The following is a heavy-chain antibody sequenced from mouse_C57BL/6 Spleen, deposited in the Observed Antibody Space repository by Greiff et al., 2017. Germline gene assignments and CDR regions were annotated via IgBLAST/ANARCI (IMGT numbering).Heavy chain of an antibody. D-gene: IGHD1-1*01. Sequence: QVQLKESGPGLVQPSQSLSITCTVSGFSLTSYGVHWVRQSPGKGLEWLGVIWSGGSTDYNAAFISRMSISKDNSKCQIFFKMNSLQADDTAIYYCARLLLYAMDYWGQGTSVTVSS. CDR2: IWSGGST. V-gene: IGHV2-2*01. J-gene: IGHJ4*01. CDR3: ARLLLYAMDY. CDR1: GFSLTSYG.